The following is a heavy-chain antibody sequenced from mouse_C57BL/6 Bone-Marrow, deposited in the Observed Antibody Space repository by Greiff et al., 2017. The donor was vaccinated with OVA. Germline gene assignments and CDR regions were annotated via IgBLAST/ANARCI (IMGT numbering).Heavy chain of an antibody. CDR3: ARRGYDGYYGFAY. CDR2: IYPRSGNT. J-gene: IGHJ3*01. V-gene: IGHV1-81*01. Sequence: VQLQQSGAELARPGASVKLSCKASGYTFTSYGISWVKQRTGQGLEWIGEIYPRSGNTYYNEKFKGKATLTADKSSSTAYMELRSLTSEDSAVYFCARRGYDGYYGFAYWGQGTLVTVSA. D-gene: IGHD2-3*01. CDR1: GYTFTSYG.